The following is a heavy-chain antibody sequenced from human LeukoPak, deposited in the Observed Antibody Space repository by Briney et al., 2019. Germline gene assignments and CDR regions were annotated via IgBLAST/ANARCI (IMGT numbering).Heavy chain of an antibody. CDR1: GFTFDDYA. CDR3: AKDTGLAAGSPRAEYFQH. CDR2: ISWNSGSI. V-gene: IGHV3-9*01. J-gene: IGHJ1*01. D-gene: IGHD6-13*01. Sequence: PGGSLRLSCAASGFTFDDYAMHWVRQAPGKGLEWVSGISWNSGSIGYADSVKGRFTISRDNAKNSLYLQMNSLRAEDTALYYCAKDTGLAAGSPRAEYFQHWGQGTLVTVSS.